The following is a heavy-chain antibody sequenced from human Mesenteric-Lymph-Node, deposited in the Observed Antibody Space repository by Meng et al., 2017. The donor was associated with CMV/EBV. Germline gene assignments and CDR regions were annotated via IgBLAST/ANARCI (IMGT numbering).Heavy chain of an antibody. J-gene: IGHJ5*02. V-gene: IGHV3-23*01. CDR1: GFTFSSYA. CDR3: AKDDRKIRYFDWLLRS. CDR2: ISGSGGST. Sequence: GFTFSSYAMGWVRQAPGKGLEWVSAISGSGGSTYYADSVKGRFTISRDNSKNTLYLQMNSLRAEDTAVYYCAKDDRKIRYFDWLLRSWGQGTLVTVSS. D-gene: IGHD3-9*01.